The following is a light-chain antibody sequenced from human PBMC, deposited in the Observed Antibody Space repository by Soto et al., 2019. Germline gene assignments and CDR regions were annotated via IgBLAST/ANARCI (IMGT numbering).Light chain of an antibody. J-gene: IGKJ4*01. V-gene: IGKV1-5*01. CDR1: QSITTF. Sequence: EIRRTQAPSALFAAIVYRVTITFLASQSITTFLAWYQQKPGKAPQILIYDASKLEPGVPSRLSGGGSGTEFTLTISSLQPDDFATYYCQQYSTYPLTFGGGTKVDIK. CDR3: QQYSTYPLT. CDR2: DAS.